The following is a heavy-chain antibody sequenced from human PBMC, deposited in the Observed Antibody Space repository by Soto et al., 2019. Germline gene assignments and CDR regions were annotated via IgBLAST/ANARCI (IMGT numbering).Heavy chain of an antibody. D-gene: IGHD6-13*01. J-gene: IGHJ4*02. V-gene: IGHV4-34*01. CDR2: INHSGST. CDR1: GGSFSGYY. CDR3: ERYTETSSLFDY. Sequence: SETLSLTCAVYGGSFSGYYWSWIRQPPGKGLEWIGEINHSGSTNYNPSLKSRVTISVDTSKNQISLKLSSVTAADTAVYYCERYTETSSLFDYWGQRTMVTVSS.